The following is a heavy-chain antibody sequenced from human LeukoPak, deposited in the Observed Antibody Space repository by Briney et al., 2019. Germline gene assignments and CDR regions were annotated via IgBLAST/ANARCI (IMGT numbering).Heavy chain of an antibody. CDR3: ARLPGRYCSGGSCYSDY. Sequence: ASVKVSCKASGYTFTSYGISWVRQAPGQGLEWMGWISAYNGNTNYAQKLQGRVTMTTDTSTSTAYMELRSLRSDDTDVYYCARLPGRYCSGGSCYSDYWGQRTLVTVSS. J-gene: IGHJ4*02. V-gene: IGHV1-18*01. CDR2: ISAYNGNT. D-gene: IGHD2-15*01. CDR1: GYTFTSYG.